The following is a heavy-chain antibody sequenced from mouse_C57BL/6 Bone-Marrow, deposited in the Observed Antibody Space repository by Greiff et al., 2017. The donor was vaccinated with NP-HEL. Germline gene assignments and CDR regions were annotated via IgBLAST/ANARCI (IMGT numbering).Heavy chain of an antibody. CDR3: ARPSSSASFDY. V-gene: IGHV1-19*01. CDR2: INPYNGGT. CDR1: GYTFTDYY. Sequence: VQLQQSGPVLVKPGASVKMSCKASGYTFTDYYMNWVKQSHGKSLEWIGVINPYNGGTSYNQKFKGKATLTVDTSSSTAYMELNSLTSEDSAVYYCARPSSSASFDYWGQGTTLTVSS. D-gene: IGHD3-2*02. J-gene: IGHJ2*01.